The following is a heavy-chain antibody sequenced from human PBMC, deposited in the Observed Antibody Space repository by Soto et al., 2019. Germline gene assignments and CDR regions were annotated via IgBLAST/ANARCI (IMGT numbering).Heavy chain of an antibody. CDR3: GRHSGFWGSYRYGKVFDY. D-gene: IGHD3-16*02. V-gene: IGHV4-34*01. Sequence: SETLSLTCAVYGGSFSGYYWSWIRQPPGKGLEWIGEINHSGSTNYNPSLKSRVTISVDTSKNQFSLKLSSVTAADTAVYYCGRHSGFWGSYRYGKVFDYWGQGTLVTVSS. CDR2: INHSGST. CDR1: GGSFSGYY. J-gene: IGHJ4*02.